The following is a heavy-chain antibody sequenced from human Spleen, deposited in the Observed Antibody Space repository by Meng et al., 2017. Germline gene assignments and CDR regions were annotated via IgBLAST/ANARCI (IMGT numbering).Heavy chain of an antibody. V-gene: IGHV4-34*01. Sequence: QMQLQQGGAGLLKPSGALSLTCAVYGGSFSGYYWNWIRQPPGRGLEWIGEINHSGTTNYNPSLKSRVTISVDTSKNQFSLKLSSVTAADTAVYYCAGARSPRIFDYWGQGALVTVSS. CDR1: GGSFSGYY. J-gene: IGHJ4*02. CDR2: INHSGTT. D-gene: IGHD1-26*01. CDR3: AGARSPRIFDY.